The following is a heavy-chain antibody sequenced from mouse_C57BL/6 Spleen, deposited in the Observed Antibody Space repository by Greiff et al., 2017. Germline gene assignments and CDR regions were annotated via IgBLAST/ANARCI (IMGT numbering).Heavy chain of an antibody. CDR2: IYHRSGNT. J-gene: IGHJ4*01. Sequence: QVQLQQSGAELARPGASVKLSCKASGYTFTSYGISWVKQRTGQGLEWIGEIYHRSGNTYYNEKFKGKATLTADKSSSTAYMELRSLTSEDSAFYFCASSITTVYAMDYWGQGTSVTVSS. CDR1: GYTFTSYG. V-gene: IGHV1-81*01. CDR3: ASSITTVYAMDY. D-gene: IGHD1-1*01.